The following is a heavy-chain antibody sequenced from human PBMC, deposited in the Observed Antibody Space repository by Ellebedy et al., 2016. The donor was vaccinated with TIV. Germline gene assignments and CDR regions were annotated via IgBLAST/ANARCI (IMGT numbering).Heavy chain of an antibody. V-gene: IGHV3-48*04. CDR2: ISSSSTTI. CDR3: ARGKGGSDARGWFDP. Sequence: PGGSLRLSCAASGFTFSSYSMNWVRQAPGKGLEGVSYISSSSTTIYYADSVNGRFTISRDNAKNSLYLQMNSLRAEDTAVYYCARGKGGSDARGWFDPWGQGTLVTVSS. D-gene: IGHD5-12*01. CDR1: GFTFSSYS. J-gene: IGHJ5*02.